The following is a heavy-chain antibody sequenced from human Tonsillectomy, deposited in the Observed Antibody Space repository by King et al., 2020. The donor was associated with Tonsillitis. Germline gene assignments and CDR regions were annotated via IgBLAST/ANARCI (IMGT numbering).Heavy chain of an antibody. CDR3: ARRCSGGSCYSERWCDP. Sequence: QLVQSGSELKKPGASVKVSCKASGYTFTSYAMNWVRQAPGQGLDWMGWINTNTGNPTYAQGFTGRFVFSLDTSVSTAYLQISSLKAEDTAVYYCARRCSGGSCYSERWCDPWGQGTLVTVSS. J-gene: IGHJ5*02. V-gene: IGHV7-4-1*02. CDR2: INTNTGNP. CDR1: GYTFTSYA. D-gene: IGHD2-15*01.